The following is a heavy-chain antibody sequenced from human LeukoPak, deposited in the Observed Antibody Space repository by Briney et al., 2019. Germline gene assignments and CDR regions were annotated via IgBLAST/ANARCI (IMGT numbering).Heavy chain of an antibody. CDR3: ASGAYSYGDGFDY. CDR1: GFTVSSNY. D-gene: IGHD5-18*01. Sequence: PGGSLRLSCAASGFTVSSNYMSWVRQAPGKGLEWVSFIYTGGNTYYADSVKGRFTISRDNSKNTLYLQMNSLRAEDTAVYYCASGAYSYGDGFDYWGRGTLVTVSS. CDR2: IYTGGNT. J-gene: IGHJ4*02. V-gene: IGHV3-53*01.